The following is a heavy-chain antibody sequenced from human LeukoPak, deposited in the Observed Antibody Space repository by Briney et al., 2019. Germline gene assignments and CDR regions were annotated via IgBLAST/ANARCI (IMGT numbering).Heavy chain of an antibody. V-gene: IGHV3-7*01. CDR1: GFTLSKHW. CDR3: GREWAVDF. J-gene: IGHJ4*02. Sequence: GGSLRLSCAASGFTLSKHWMTWVRQAPGKGLECVAIIKQGGSEKYYVNSVKGRFTISRDNAKNSLYLQMNSLRVEDTAVYYCGREWAVDFWGQGTLDTVSS. CDR2: IKQGGSEK.